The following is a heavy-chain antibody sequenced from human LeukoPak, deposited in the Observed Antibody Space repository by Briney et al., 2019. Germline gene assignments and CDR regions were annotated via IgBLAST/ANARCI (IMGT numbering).Heavy chain of an antibody. J-gene: IGHJ4*02. CDR1: GGTFSSYA. Sequence: SVKVSCKASGGTFSSYAISWVRQAPGQRLEWMGGIIPIFGTANYAQKFQGRVTITADESTSTAYMELSSLRSEDTAVYYCAKDRAIRYDILTGYPDYWGQGTLVTVSS. D-gene: IGHD3-9*01. CDR2: IIPIFGTA. CDR3: AKDRAIRYDILTGYPDY. V-gene: IGHV1-69*01.